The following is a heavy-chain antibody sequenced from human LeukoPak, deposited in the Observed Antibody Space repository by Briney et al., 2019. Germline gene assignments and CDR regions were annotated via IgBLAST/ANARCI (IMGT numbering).Heavy chain of an antibody. Sequence: SETLSLTCTVSGGSISSYYWSWIRQPAGKGLEWIGYISYSGSTNYTPSLKSRVTISVDTSRNQFSLKLTSVTAADTAVYHCARTLQSFYGLGSWGAFDIWGQGTMVSVSS. D-gene: IGHD3-10*01. J-gene: IGHJ3*02. CDR2: ISYSGST. CDR1: GGSISSYY. CDR3: ARTLQSFYGLGSWGAFDI. V-gene: IGHV4-59*01.